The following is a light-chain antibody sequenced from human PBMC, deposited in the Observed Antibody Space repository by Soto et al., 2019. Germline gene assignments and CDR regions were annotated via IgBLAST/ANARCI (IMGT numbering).Light chain of an antibody. J-gene: IGKJ2*01. Sequence: EIVMTQSPATLSVSPGERATLSCRASQSVSSNLAWYQRKPGQAPRLLIYGASTRATGIPARFSGSGSGTEFTLTLSSLQSEDFAVYYCQQYNNWPPNTFGQGTKLEIK. V-gene: IGKV3-15*01. CDR2: GAS. CDR1: QSVSSN. CDR3: QQYNNWPPNT.